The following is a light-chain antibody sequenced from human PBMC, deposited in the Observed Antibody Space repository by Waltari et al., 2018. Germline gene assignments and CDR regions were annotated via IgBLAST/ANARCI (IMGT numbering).Light chain of an antibody. V-gene: IGLV1-44*01. CDR3: ATWDDSLNGL. CDR2: STN. Sequence: QSVLTQPPSVSGTPGQRVSISCSGSSSNLGTRSVHWYQQVPGTAPKLLIYSTNQRPSGVPERFSGSKSGTSASLAISGLQSEDEADYYCATWDDSLNGLFGGGTKLTVL. J-gene: IGLJ2*01. CDR1: SSNLGTRS.